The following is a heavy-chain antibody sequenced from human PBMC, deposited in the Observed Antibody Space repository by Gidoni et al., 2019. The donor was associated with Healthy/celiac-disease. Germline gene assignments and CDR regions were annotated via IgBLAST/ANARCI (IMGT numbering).Heavy chain of an antibody. D-gene: IGHD1-1*01. CDR1: GFTFSSYG. Sequence: QVQLVESGGGVVQPGRSLRLSCAASGFTFSSYGMHWVRQAPGKGLEWVAVISYDGSNKYYADSVKGRFTISRDNSKNTLYLQMNSLRAEDTAVYYCAKVQTPPRASKRMWYYYYGMDVWGQGTTVTVSS. J-gene: IGHJ6*02. CDR2: ISYDGSNK. V-gene: IGHV3-30*18. CDR3: AKVQTPPRASKRMWYYYYGMDV.